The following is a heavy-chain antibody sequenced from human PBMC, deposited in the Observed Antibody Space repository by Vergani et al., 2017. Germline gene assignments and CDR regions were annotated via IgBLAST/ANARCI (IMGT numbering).Heavy chain of an antibody. J-gene: IGHJ6*02. V-gene: IGHV4-39*01. CDR2: IFYTGTS. D-gene: IGHD2-15*01. CDR1: GTSISGSSDY. Sequence: QLQLQESGPGLLKPSETLSLTCSVSGTSISGSSDYWGWIRQPPGKGLEWIGSIFYTGTSYYNPSLESRATNSVDTSKNQFALKLKSVTAADTAVYYCARAPKDIVVVVAATRVDQMSGMDVWGRGP. CDR3: ARAPKDIVVVVAATRVDQMSGMDV.